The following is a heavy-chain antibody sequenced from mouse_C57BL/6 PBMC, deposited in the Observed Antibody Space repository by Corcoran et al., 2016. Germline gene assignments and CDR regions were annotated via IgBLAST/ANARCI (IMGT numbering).Heavy chain of an antibody. V-gene: IGHV1-75*01. CDR1: GYTFTDYY. CDR2: IFPGSGST. CDR3: ARGSCFSDY. J-gene: IGHJ2*01. Sequence: QVQLQQAGPEQVKAGASMKISCKASGYTFTDYYVSWVEQSAGQGLEWSGWIFPGSGSTYYNEKFKGKATLTVDKSSSTAYMLLSSLTSGDSAVYFCARGSCFSDYCGQGTTLTVSS.